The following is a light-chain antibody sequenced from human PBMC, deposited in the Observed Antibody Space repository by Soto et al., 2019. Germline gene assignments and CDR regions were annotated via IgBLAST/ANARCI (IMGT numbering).Light chain of an antibody. J-gene: IGKJ5*01. CDR2: GIS. CDR3: QQRRSWPPTIT. Sequence: EIVMTQSPATLSVSPGERATLSCRASQSVGSSLAWYQQKPGQAPRLLIYGISTRATGISARFSGSGSGTEFTLNISSLQSEDFAVYYCQQRRSWPPTITLGQGTRLEI. CDR1: QSVGSS. V-gene: IGKV3-15*01.